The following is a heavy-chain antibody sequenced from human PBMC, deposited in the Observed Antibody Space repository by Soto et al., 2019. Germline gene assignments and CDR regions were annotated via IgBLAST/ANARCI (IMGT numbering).Heavy chain of an antibody. CDR2: FDPEDGET. CDR3: ATKAPSLRYFDWLPSYYFDY. D-gene: IGHD3-9*01. V-gene: IGHV1-24*01. Sequence: ASVKVSCKVSGYTLTESSMHWVRQAPGKGLEWMGGFDPEDGETIYAQKFQGRVTMTEDTSTDTAYMELSSLRSEDTAVYYCATKAPSLRYFDWLPSYYFDYWGQGPLVTVS. CDR1: GYTLTESS. J-gene: IGHJ4*02.